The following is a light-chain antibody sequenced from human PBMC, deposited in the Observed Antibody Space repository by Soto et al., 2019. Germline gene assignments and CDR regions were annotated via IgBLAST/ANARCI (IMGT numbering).Light chain of an antibody. CDR3: CSYTDIALDVV. CDR1: SSDIGDYDY. Sequence: QSVLTQPASVSGSPGQSITISCTGTSSDIGDYDYVSWYQHLPGKAPKRLIFDVTHRPSGVSDRFSGSKSGNTASLTISGVRPEDEADYYCCSYTDIALDVVFGGGTKLTVL. J-gene: IGLJ2*01. CDR2: DVT. V-gene: IGLV2-14*01.